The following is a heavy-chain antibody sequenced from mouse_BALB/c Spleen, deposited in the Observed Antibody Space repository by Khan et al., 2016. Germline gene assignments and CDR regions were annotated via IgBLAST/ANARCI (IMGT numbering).Heavy chain of an antibody. Sequence: QIQLVQSGPELKKPGETVKISCKATGYTFTNYGMNWVKQAPGKGLRWMGWINTNTGEPTYAEEFKGRFAFSLETSASTAYLQIDNLKNDYTATXCCARDGGNYVYFDVWGAGTTVTVSS. D-gene: IGHD2-1*01. CDR2: INTNTGEP. V-gene: IGHV9-3*02. CDR1: GYTFTNYG. J-gene: IGHJ1*01. CDR3: ARDGGNYVYFDV.